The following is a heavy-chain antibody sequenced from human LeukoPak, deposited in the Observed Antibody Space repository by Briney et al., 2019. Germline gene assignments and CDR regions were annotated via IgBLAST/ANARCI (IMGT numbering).Heavy chain of an antibody. CDR3: ARGGYFDGIDY. CDR2: IYHSGST. Sequence: SETLSLTCAVSGGSISSGGYSWSWIRQPPGKGLEWIGYIYHSGSTYYNPSLKSRVTISVDRSKNQFSLKLSSVTAADTAVYYCARGGYFDGIDYWGQGTLVTVPS. V-gene: IGHV4-30-2*01. D-gene: IGHD3-9*01. J-gene: IGHJ4*02. CDR1: GGSISSGGYS.